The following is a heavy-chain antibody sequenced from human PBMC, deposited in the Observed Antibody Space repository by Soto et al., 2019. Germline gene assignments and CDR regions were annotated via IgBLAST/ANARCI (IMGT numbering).Heavy chain of an antibody. D-gene: IGHD6-13*01. CDR2: IIPVFGTP. V-gene: IGHV1-69*06. Sequence: SVKVSCKASGYSFSSHAITWVQQAPGQGLEGMGGIIPVFGTPSNAQKFQGRVTISADKSTNTSYLELRSLRSEDTAVYYCARGGALSTSWYWGDGLDSWGQGTQVTVSS. J-gene: IGHJ4*02. CDR3: ARGGALSTSWYWGDGLDS. CDR1: GYSFSSHA.